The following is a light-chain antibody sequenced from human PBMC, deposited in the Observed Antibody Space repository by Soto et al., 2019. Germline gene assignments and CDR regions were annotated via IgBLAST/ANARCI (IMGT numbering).Light chain of an antibody. CDR3: QQYGSSHT. Sequence: EIVLTQSPGTLSLSPGERATLSCRASQSVSSNYLAWYQQKPGQAPRLLIYGASIKATGIPDRFSGSGSGTDFTLTISRLEPEDFAVYYCQQYGSSHTFGQGTKLEIK. CDR1: QSVSSNY. J-gene: IGKJ2*01. V-gene: IGKV3-20*01. CDR2: GAS.